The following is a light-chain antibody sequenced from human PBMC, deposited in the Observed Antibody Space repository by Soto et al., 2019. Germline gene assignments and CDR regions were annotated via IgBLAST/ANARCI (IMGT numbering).Light chain of an antibody. V-gene: IGLV1-47*01. J-gene: IGLJ1*01. Sequence: QSVLTQPPSASGTPGQGVTISCSGSTXNIGSNYVYWYQQLPGTAPKLLIYRNNQRPSGVPDRFSGSKSGTSASLAISGLRSDDEADYFCATWDDSLNGLYVFGTGTKVTVL. CDR3: ATWDDSLNGLYV. CDR2: RNN. CDR1: TXNIGSNY.